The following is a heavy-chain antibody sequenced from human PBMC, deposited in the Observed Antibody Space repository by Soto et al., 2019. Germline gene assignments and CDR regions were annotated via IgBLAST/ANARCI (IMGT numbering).Heavy chain of an antibody. CDR3: ARQSSSGFDY. CDR1: GYSFTSNW. D-gene: IGHD3-10*01. J-gene: IGHJ4*02. V-gene: IGHV5-51*01. Sequence: EVQLVQSGTEVKKPGESLKISCKGSGYSFTSNWIAWVRQMPGKGLEWMGIIFPADSDSRYSPPFQGQVTISVDKYISTAYLQWSSLQASDTAMYYCARQSSSGFDYWGQGTLVTVSS. CDR2: IFPADSDS.